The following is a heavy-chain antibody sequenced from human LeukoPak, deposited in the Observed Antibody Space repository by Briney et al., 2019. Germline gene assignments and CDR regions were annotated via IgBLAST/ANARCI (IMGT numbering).Heavy chain of an antibody. CDR3: ASTMYYYDSSGHALRY. CDR1: GGSISSSNW. Sequence: PSETLSLTCAVSGGSISSSNWWSWVRQPPGKGLEWIGEIYHSGSTNYNPSLKSRVTISVDKSKNQFSLKLSSVTAADTAVYYCASTMYYYDSSGHALRYWGQGTLVTVSS. D-gene: IGHD3-22*01. V-gene: IGHV4-4*02. CDR2: IYHSGST. J-gene: IGHJ4*02.